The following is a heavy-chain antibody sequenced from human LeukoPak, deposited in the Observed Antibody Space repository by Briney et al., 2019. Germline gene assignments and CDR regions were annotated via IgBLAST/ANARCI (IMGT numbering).Heavy chain of an antibody. CDR2: IYTSGST. Sequence: PSETLSLTCTVSGGSISSGSYYWSWIRQPAGKGLEWIGRIYTSGSTNYNPSLKSRVTISVDTSKNQFSLKLSSVTAADTAVYYCARAARIAAATSNWFDPWGQGTLVTVSS. CDR1: GGSISSGSYY. V-gene: IGHV4-61*02. D-gene: IGHD6-13*01. CDR3: ARAARIAAATSNWFDP. J-gene: IGHJ5*02.